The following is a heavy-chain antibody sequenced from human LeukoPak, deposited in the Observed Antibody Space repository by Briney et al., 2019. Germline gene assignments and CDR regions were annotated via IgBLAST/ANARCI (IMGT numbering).Heavy chain of an antibody. CDR2: VDNSGST. CDR1: GGSISGSY. J-gene: IGHJ6*03. V-gene: IGHV4-59*01. D-gene: IGHD3-16*01. Sequence: PSETLSLTCTVSGGSISGSYWTWLRQSPGKAREWIGYVDNSGSTNYNPSLKSRLTISVDTSNKQFSLRLSSVTAADTAVYYCASAYGYYYYYMDVWGKGTTATVSS. CDR3: ASAYGYYYYYMDV.